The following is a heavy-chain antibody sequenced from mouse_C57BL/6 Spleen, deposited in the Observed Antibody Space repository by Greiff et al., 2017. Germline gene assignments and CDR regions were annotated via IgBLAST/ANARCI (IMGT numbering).Heavy chain of an antibody. CDR1: GYTFTSYW. CDR2: IHPSDSDT. Sequence: QVQLQQPGAELVKPGASVKVSCKASGYTFTSYWMHWVKQRPGQGLEWIGRIHPSDSDTNYNQKFKGKATLTVDKSSSTAYMQLSSLTSEDSAVYYCAIHYYGSSLYYYAMDYWGQGTSGTVSS. V-gene: IGHV1-74*01. J-gene: IGHJ4*01. D-gene: IGHD1-1*01. CDR3: AIHYYGSSLYYYAMDY.